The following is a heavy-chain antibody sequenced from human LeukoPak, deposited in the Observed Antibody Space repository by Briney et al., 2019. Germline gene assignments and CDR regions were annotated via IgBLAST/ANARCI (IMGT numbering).Heavy chain of an antibody. J-gene: IGHJ4*02. Sequence: ASVKVSCTASGYTFTGYYMHWVRQAPGQGLEWMGWINPNSGGTNYAQKFQGRVTMTRDTSISTAYMELSRLRSDDTAVYYCARLKIMTTVTTPFDYWGQGTLVTVSS. D-gene: IGHD4-17*01. CDR2: INPNSGGT. CDR1: GYTFTGYY. V-gene: IGHV1-2*02. CDR3: ARLKIMTTVTTPFDY.